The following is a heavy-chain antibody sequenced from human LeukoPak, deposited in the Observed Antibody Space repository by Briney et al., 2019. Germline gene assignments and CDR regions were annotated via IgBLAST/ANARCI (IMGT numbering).Heavy chain of an antibody. D-gene: IGHD3-10*01. CDR1: GFTFSSYG. CDR3: ANEDGSGSYPVGY. Sequence: PGGSLRLSCAASGFTFSSYGMHWVRQAPGKGLEWVAVISYDGSNKYYADSVKGRFTISGDNSKNTLYLQMNSLRAEDTAVYYCANEDGSGSYPVGYWGQGTLVTVSS. J-gene: IGHJ4*02. V-gene: IGHV3-30*18. CDR2: ISYDGSNK.